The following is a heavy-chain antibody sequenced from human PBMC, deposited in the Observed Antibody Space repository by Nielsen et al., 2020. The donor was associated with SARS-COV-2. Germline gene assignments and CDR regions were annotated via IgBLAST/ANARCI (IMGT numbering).Heavy chain of an antibody. CDR2: ISGRGTST. D-gene: IGHD5-24*01. Sequence: GGSLRLSCAASGFIFTTYDMRWVRQAPGKGLEWVSSISGRGTSTYYADSVRGRFTVSRDNSNSTLFLQMNSLGADDTALYYCAQKTYKGFDIWGQGTMVTVSS. J-gene: IGHJ3*02. CDR3: AQKTYKGFDI. V-gene: IGHV3-23*01. CDR1: GFIFTTYD.